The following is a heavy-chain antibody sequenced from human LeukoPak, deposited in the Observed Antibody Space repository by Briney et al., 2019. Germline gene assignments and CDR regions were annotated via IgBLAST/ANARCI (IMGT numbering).Heavy chain of an antibody. CDR1: GFTFNSYA. CDR2: ISGSGGST. D-gene: IGHD3-10*01. Sequence: PGGSLRLSCAASGFTFNSYAMSWVRQAPGKGLEWVSAISGSGGSTYYADSVKGRFTISRDNSKNTLYLQMNSLRAEDTAVYYCAKGHYYGSGSYGPIDTFDIWGQGTMVTVSS. V-gene: IGHV3-23*01. CDR3: AKGHYYGSGSYGPIDTFDI. J-gene: IGHJ3*02.